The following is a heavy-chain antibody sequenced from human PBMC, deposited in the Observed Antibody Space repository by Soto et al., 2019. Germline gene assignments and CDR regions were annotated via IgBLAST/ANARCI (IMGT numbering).Heavy chain of an antibody. J-gene: IGHJ4*02. CDR2: ISGSGIST. D-gene: IGHD2-15*01. CDR3: ARVQIQKLKNIFDY. CDR1: GFTFSNYV. Sequence: GSLRLSCTASGFTFSNYVMSWVRQAPGRGLEWVSAISGSGISTFYADSVKGRFIISRDNSKNTLYLQLNSLKVEDTAVYFCARVQIQKLKNIFDYGGRGTGATASS. V-gene: IGHV3-23*01.